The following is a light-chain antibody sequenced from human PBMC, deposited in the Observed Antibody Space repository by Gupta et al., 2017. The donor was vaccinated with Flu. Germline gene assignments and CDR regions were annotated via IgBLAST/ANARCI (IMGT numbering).Light chain of an antibody. CDR3: QQYDSLPAT. CDR2: DAV. V-gene: IGKV1-33*01. J-gene: IGKJ4*01. Sequence: PGQAPKLLIYDAVKLERGFPSRFNGSGSGTLFSLTISSLRPEDIATYYCQQYDSLPATFGGGTKVEIK.